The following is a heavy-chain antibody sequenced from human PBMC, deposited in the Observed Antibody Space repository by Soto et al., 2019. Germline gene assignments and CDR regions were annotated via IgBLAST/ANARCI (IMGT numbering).Heavy chain of an antibody. D-gene: IGHD2-15*01. CDR1: AYTFTSYD. V-gene: IGHV1-46*03. CDR2: INPSGGST. Sequence: ASVKXSCNASAYTFTSYDMHWVRQAPRQGLEWMGIINPSGGSTSYAQKFQGRVTMTRDTSTSTVYMELSSLRSEDTAVYYCAREGGSRGYCSGGSCYDGGAFDIWG. CDR3: AREGGSRGYCSGGSCYDGGAFDI. J-gene: IGHJ3*02.